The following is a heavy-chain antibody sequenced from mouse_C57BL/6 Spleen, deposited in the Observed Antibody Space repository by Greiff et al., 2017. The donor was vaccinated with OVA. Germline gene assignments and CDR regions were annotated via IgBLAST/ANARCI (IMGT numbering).Heavy chain of an antibody. V-gene: IGHV1-78*01. CDR3: ARWGYGNYYFDY. CDR2: IYPRDGST. D-gene: IGHD2-10*02. CDR1: GYTFTDHT. Sequence: VKLMESDAELVKPGASVKISCKVSGYTFTDHTIHWMKQRPEQGLEWIGYIYPRDGSTKYNEKFKGKATLTADKSSSTAYMQLNSLTSEDSAVYFCARWGYGNYYFDYWGQGTTLTVSS. J-gene: IGHJ2*01.